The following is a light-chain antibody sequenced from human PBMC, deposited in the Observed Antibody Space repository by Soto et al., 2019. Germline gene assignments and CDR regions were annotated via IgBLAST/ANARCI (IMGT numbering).Light chain of an antibody. CDR2: AAS. J-gene: IGKJ5*01. CDR1: QGISSY. CDR3: QQYNSYPLT. V-gene: IGKV1-8*01. Sequence: AIRITQSPSSFSASTVDRGNITFLASQGISSYLAWYQQKPGKAPKLLIYAASTLQSGVPSRFSGSGSGTDFTLTISSLQPEDFATYYCQQYNSYPLTFGQGTRLEIK.